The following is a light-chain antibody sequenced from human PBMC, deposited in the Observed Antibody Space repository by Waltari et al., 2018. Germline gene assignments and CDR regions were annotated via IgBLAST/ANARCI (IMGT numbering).Light chain of an antibody. CDR2: WAS. Sequence: DIVMTPSPDSLAVSVGERATINCKSSQSVLHNSKNKNYLAWYQQKPGQPLKLLMYWASTRESGVPDRFSGSGSGTDFTLTISSLQAEDVAVYYCQQHYTAPITFGQGTRLDIK. CDR1: QSVLHNSKNKNY. J-gene: IGKJ5*01. CDR3: QQHYTAPIT. V-gene: IGKV4-1*01.